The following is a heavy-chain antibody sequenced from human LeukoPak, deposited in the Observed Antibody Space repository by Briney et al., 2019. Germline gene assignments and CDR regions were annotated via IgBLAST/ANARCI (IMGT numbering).Heavy chain of an antibody. Sequence: SQTLSLTCAVSGGSISSGGYSWSWIRQPPGKGLEWIGYIYHSGSTYHNPSLKSRATISVDRSKNQFSLKLSSVTAADTAVYYCASSWYRRGLDYWGQGTLVTVSS. CDR3: ASSWYRRGLDY. CDR1: GGSISSGGYS. V-gene: IGHV4-30-2*01. D-gene: IGHD6-13*01. J-gene: IGHJ4*02. CDR2: IYHSGST.